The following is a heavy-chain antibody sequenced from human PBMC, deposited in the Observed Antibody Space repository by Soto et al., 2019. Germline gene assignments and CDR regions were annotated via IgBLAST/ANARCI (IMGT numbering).Heavy chain of an antibody. J-gene: IGHJ4*02. Sequence: QVQLVESGGGVVQPGRSLRLSCAASGFTFSTYAMHWVRQAPGKGLEWVAVISYDGSNKYYADSVKGRFTISRDNSKNALYLQMNSLRAEEKAVYYCARDKSPYSSGWHNRHFDYWGQGTLFTVSS. CDR1: GFTFSTYA. CDR3: ARDKSPYSSGWHNRHFDY. D-gene: IGHD6-19*01. CDR2: ISYDGSNK. V-gene: IGHV3-30-3*01.